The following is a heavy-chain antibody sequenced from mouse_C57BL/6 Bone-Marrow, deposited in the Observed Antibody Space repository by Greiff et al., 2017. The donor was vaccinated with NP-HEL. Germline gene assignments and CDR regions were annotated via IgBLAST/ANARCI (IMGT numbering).Heavy chain of an antibody. V-gene: IGHV1-62-2*01. D-gene: IGHD1-1*01. Sequence: VQLQQSGAELVKPGASVKLSCKASGYTFTEYTIHWVKQRSGQGLEWIGWFYPGSGSIKYNEKFKDKATLTADKSSITVYMDLSRLTSEDSAVYFCARHEEGGYYYGSSYEFAYWGQGTLVTVSA. CDR3: ARHEEGGYYYGSSYEFAY. J-gene: IGHJ3*01. CDR2: FYPGSGSI. CDR1: GYTFTEYT.